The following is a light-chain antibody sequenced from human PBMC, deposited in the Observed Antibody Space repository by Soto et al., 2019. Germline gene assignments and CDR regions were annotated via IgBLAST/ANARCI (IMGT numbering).Light chain of an antibody. CDR3: ATWDDSLNAGV. CDR1: GSNIGSNI. Sequence: QSVLTQPPSVSGTPGQRVTISCSGSGSNIGSNIVNWYQQLPGTAPKLLIYSNNQRPSGVPDRFAGSKSGTSASLAISGLQSDDESDYYCATWDDSLNAGVFGGGTKLTVL. V-gene: IGLV1-44*01. CDR2: SNN. J-gene: IGLJ3*02.